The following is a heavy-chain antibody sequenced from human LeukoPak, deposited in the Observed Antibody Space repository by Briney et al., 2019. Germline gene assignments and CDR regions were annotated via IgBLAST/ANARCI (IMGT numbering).Heavy chain of an antibody. J-gene: IGHJ4*02. Sequence: SETLSLTCTVSGGSISSGSYYWSWIRHPAGKGLEWIGRIYTSGSTNYNPSLKSRVTISVDTSKNQFSLKLSSVTAADTAVYYCARTMVRGVIGYWGQGTLVTVFS. CDR2: IYTSGST. V-gene: IGHV4-61*02. CDR3: ARTMVRGVIGY. D-gene: IGHD3-10*01. CDR1: GGSISSGSYY.